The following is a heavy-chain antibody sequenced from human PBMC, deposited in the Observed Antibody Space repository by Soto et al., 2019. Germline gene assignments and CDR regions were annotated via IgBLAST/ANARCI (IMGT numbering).Heavy chain of an antibody. CDR1: GFVFKDSS. D-gene: IGHD3-10*01. J-gene: IGHJ4*02. Sequence: EVLLVESGGGVVQPGGSLKLSCAASGFVFKDSSIHWVRQASGKGLEWVGRIRDRAYNYATADTASVKGRFTISRDNSNKTAYLQMNSLKTEDTAIYYCTRLISAAQDYWGQGTLVTVSS. CDR2: IRDRAYNYAT. CDR3: TRLISAAQDY. V-gene: IGHV3-73*01.